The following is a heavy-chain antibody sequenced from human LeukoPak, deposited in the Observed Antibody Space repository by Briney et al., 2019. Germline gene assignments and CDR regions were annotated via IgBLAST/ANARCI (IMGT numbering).Heavy chain of an antibody. CDR3: AGPTRLPDL. V-gene: IGHV4-59*01. Sequence: SETLSLTCTVSGGSISSYYWSWIRQPPGKGLEWIGYINYSGSTNYNPSLKSRLTMAIDTSNNQFSLKLSSVTAADTAVYYCAGPTRLPDLWGRDTLVTVSS. J-gene: IGHJ2*01. D-gene: IGHD4-11*01. CDR2: INYSGST. CDR1: GGSISSYY.